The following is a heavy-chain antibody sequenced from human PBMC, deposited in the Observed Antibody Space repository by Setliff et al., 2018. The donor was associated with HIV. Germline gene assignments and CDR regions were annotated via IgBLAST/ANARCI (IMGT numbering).Heavy chain of an antibody. D-gene: IGHD2-15*01. Sequence: GESLKISCAASGFTFNSYAMSWVLQAPGKGLEWVSVISGSGGSTFYADSVKGRSTISRDNSKNTLYLQMNGLRVDDTAVYYCARDGISGGAYPPYYFDYWGHGTLVTVS. CDR2: ISGSGGST. V-gene: IGHV3-23*01. J-gene: IGHJ4*01. CDR1: GFTFNSYA. CDR3: ARDGISGGAYPPYYFDY.